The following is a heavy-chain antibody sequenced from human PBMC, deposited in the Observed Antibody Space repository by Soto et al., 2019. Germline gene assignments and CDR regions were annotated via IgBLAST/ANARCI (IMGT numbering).Heavy chain of an antibody. J-gene: IGHJ4*02. CDR2: ISSSSGSI. CDR1: AFTFSTYS. CDR3: AKDNGYDAATLDY. D-gene: IGHD5-12*01. V-gene: IGHV3-21*01. Sequence: EVHLVESGGGLVKPGGSLRLSCEASAFTFSTYSMYWVRQAPGKGLEWVSSISSSSGSIYYADSLRGRFTISRDNAKNSLYLQMNSLRAEDTAMYYCAKDNGYDAATLDYWGQGTLVTVSS.